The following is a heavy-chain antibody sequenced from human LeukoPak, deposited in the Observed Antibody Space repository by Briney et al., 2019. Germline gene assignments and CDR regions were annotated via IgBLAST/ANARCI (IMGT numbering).Heavy chain of an antibody. D-gene: IGHD3-22*01. CDR2: ISWNSGSI. Sequence: GGSLRLSCAASGFTFDDYAMHWVRQAPGKGLEWVSGISWNSGSIGYADSVKGRFTISRDNAKNSLYLQMNSLRAEDTALYYCASSVTDDSSGYYKHWGQGTLVTVSS. J-gene: IGHJ1*01. CDR3: ASSVTDDSSGYYKH. V-gene: IGHV3-9*01. CDR1: GFTFDDYA.